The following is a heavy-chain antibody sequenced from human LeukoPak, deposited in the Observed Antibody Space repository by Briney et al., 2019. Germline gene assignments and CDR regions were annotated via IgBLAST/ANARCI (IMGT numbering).Heavy chain of an antibody. J-gene: IGHJ4*02. CDR3: ARDGHEMPQWNHDY. Sequence: GGSLRLSCAASGFTFSSYWMSWVRQAPGKGLEWVANIKQDGSEKYYVDSVKGRFTISRDNAKNSLYLQMNSLRAEDTAVYYCARDGHEMPQWNHDYWGQGTLVTVSS. D-gene: IGHD1-14*01. CDR1: GFTFSSYW. V-gene: IGHV3-7*01. CDR2: IKQDGSEK.